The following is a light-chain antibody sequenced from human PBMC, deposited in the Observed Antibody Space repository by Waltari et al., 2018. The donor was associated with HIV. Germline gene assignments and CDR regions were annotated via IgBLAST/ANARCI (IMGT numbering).Light chain of an antibody. Sequence: DIVMTQSPDSLAVSLGERAAINCKSSQSVLYSSDNKNYLAWYQQRPGQPPKLLIYWASTRESVVPDRFSGSGSGTDFTLTISSLQAEDVAVYYCQQSYSPPLTFGGGTKVEIK. CDR2: WAS. V-gene: IGKV4-1*01. J-gene: IGKJ4*01. CDR1: QSVLYSSDNKNY. CDR3: QQSYSPPLT.